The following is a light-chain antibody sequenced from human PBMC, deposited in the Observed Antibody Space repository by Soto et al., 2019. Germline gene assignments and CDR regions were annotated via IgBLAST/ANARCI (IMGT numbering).Light chain of an antibody. V-gene: IGKV3-20*01. J-gene: IGKJ2*01. CDR2: GAS. CDR3: QQYGSSPYN. Sequence: EIVLTQSPGTLSLSPGERATLSCRASQSVSSSYLAWYQQKPGQAPRLLIYGASSRATGIPDRFSGSGSGTDFTLTISRLEPEDFAVYYCQQYGSSPYNFSQGTKLEIK. CDR1: QSVSSSY.